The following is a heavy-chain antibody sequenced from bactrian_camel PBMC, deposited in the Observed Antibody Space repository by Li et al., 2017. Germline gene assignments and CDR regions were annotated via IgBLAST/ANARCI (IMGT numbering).Heavy chain of an antibody. CDR1: GFTFSSYA. V-gene: IGHV3S31*01. CDR3: AADLGPPLHVFDQCDY. D-gene: IGHD2*01. Sequence: VQLVESGGGLVQPGGSLRLTCAASGFTFSSYAMSWVRQAPGKGLEWVSTINSGGHTYYADSVKGRFTISRDNAKNTLYLQLNSLKTEDTAMYYCAADLGPPLHVFDQCDYWGQGTQVTVS. CDR2: INSGGHT. J-gene: IGHJ4*01.